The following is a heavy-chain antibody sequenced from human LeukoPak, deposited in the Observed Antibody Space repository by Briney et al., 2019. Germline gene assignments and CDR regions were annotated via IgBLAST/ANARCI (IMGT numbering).Heavy chain of an antibody. J-gene: IGHJ4*02. V-gene: IGHV4-59*01. CDR3: ARFRVMVRGVIIHLFDY. CDR2: IYSTGDT. Sequence: SETLSLTCIVSGGSINDYYWSWFRQPPGKRLEWIGYIYSTGDTNYNPSLKSRVTILVDTSKNHVSLKLRSTTAADTAVYYCARFRVMVRGVIIHLFDYWGQGTLVTVSS. D-gene: IGHD3-10*01. CDR1: GGSINDYY.